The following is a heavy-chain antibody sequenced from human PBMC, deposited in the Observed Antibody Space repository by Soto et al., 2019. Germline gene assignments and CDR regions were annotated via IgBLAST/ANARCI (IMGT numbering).Heavy chain of an antibody. CDR2: IKQDGSEK. J-gene: IGHJ4*02. CDR3: ARERRITMVRGVTWSDY. V-gene: IGHV3-7*01. CDR1: GFTFSSYW. Sequence: PGGSLRLSCAASGFTFSSYWMSWVRQAPGKGLEWVANIKQDGSEKYYVDSVKGRFTISRDNAKNSLYLQMNSLRAEDTAVYYCARERRITMVRGVTWSDYWGQGTLVTVSS. D-gene: IGHD3-10*01.